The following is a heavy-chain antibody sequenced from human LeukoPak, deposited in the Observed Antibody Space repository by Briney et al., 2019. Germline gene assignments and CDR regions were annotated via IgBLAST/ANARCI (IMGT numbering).Heavy chain of an antibody. CDR1: GFTVSSNY. CDR2: IFSDGST. J-gene: IGHJ6*02. CDR3: SGSYYNPEYNGMDV. V-gene: IGHV3-66*02. D-gene: IGHD3-10*01. Sequence: QPGGSLRLSCAASGFTVSSNYVSWVRQAPGMGLEWVSVIFSDGSTYYADSVKGRFTISRDNSKNTLYLQMNSLRAEDTGVYYCSGSYYNPEYNGMDVWGQGTTVTVSS.